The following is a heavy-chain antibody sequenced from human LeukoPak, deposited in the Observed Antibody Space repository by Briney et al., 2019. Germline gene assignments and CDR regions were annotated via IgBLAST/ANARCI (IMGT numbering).Heavy chain of an antibody. CDR3: ARGQYSGYDSMGY. D-gene: IGHD5-12*01. V-gene: IGHV1-2*02. Sequence: APVKVSCKASGYTFTGYYMHWVRQAPGQGLEWMGWINPNSGGTNYAQKFQGRVTMTRDTSISTAYMELSRLRSDDTAVYYCARGQYSGYDSMGYWGQGTLVTVSS. CDR1: GYTFTGYY. J-gene: IGHJ4*02. CDR2: INPNSGGT.